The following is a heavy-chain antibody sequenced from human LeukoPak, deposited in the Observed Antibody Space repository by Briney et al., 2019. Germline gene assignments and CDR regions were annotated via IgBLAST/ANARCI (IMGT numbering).Heavy chain of an antibody. CDR1: GYTFTGYY. CDR2: INPNSGGT. CDR3: ARDPYCSSTSCYNDY. J-gene: IGHJ4*02. Sequence: VASVKVSCKASGYTFTGYYMHWVRQAPGQGLEWMGRINPNSGGTNYAQKFQGRVTMTRDTSISTAYMELSRLRSDDTAVYYCARDPYCSSTSCYNDYWGQGTLVTVSS. V-gene: IGHV1-2*06. D-gene: IGHD2-2*02.